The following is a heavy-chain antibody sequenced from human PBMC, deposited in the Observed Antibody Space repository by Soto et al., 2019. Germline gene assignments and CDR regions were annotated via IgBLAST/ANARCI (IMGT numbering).Heavy chain of an antibody. V-gene: IGHV4-30-4*01. J-gene: IGHJ4*02. CDR2: IYYSGST. CDR3: ARNTYYYDSSGSFDDY. Sequence: QVQLQESGPGLVKPSQTLSLTCTVSGGSISSGDYYWSWIRQPPGKGLEWIGYIYYSGSTYYNPSLKSRVTISVDTSKNQFSLKLSSVTAADTAVYYCARNTYYYDSSGSFDDYWGQGTLVTVSS. D-gene: IGHD3-22*01. CDR1: GGSISSGDYY.